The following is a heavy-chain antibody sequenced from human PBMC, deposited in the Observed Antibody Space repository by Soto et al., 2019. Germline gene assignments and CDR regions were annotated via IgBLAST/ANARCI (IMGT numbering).Heavy chain of an antibody. J-gene: IGHJ4*02. CDR3: VKDWGREYLDY. D-gene: IGHD7-27*01. Sequence: QVQLVESGGGVVQPGRSLRLSCAASGFSFRNYGMHWVRQAPGKGLEWVAVIWYDGSNTYYADSVKGRFTISRDNSKNTLYLQMNTLTAEDTAVYYCVKDWGREYLDYWGQGTLVTVSS. CDR1: GFSFRNYG. CDR2: IWYDGSNT. V-gene: IGHV3-33*06.